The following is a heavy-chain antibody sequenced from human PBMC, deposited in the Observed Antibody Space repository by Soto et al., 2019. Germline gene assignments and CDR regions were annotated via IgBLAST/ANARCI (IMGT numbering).Heavy chain of an antibody. CDR1: GGSISSYY. CDR2: IYYSGST. D-gene: IGHD3-16*02. Sequence: SETLSLTCTVSGGSISSYYWSWIRQPPGKGLEWIGYIYYSGSTNYNPSLKSRVTISVDTSKNQFSLKLSSVTAADTAVYYCARSRLHLGELPFAFDYWGQGTLVTVSS. J-gene: IGHJ4*02. V-gene: IGHV4-59*01. CDR3: ARSRLHLGELPFAFDY.